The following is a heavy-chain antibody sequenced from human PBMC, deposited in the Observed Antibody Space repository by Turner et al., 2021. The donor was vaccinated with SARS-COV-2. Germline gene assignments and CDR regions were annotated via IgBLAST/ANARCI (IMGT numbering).Heavy chain of an antibody. CDR1: GGPISSYY. J-gene: IGHJ6*02. CDR2: IYYSGST. D-gene: IGHD3-3*01. Sequence: QVQLQESGPGLVKPTETLSLTCTVPGGPISSYYWSWIRQPPGKGLEWIGYIYYSGSTNYNPSLKSRVTISVDTSKNQFSLKLSSVTAADTAVYYCARHPLNYDFWSGYYYYGMDVWGQGTTVTVSS. CDR3: ARHPLNYDFWSGYYYYGMDV. V-gene: IGHV4-59*08.